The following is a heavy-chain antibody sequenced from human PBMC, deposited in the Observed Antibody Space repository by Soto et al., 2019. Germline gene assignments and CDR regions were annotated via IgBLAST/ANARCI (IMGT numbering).Heavy chain of an antibody. CDR3: TAEYYDFWSGYLDY. J-gene: IGHJ4*02. V-gene: IGHV3-15*01. D-gene: IGHD3-3*01. CDR1: GFTFSNAW. CDR2: IKSKTDGGTT. Sequence: VGSLRLSCAASGFTFSNAWMSWVRQAPGKGLEWVGRIKSKTDGGTTDYAAPVKGRFTISRDDSKNTLYLQMNSLKTEDTAVYYCTAEYYDFWSGYLDYWGQGTLVTVSS.